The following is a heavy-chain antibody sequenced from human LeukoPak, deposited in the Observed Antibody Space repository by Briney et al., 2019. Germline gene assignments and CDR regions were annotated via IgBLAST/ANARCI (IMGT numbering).Heavy chain of an antibody. CDR2: IIPIFGTA. D-gene: IGHD6-6*01. V-gene: IGHV1-69*13. Sequence: SVKVSCKASGGTFSSYAISWVRQAPGQGLEWMGGIIPIFGTANYAQKFQGRVTITADESTSTAYMELSSLRSEDTAVYYCASPTEYSSSWYYFDYWGQGTLVTVSS. J-gene: IGHJ4*02. CDR3: ASPTEYSSSWYYFDY. CDR1: GGTFSSYA.